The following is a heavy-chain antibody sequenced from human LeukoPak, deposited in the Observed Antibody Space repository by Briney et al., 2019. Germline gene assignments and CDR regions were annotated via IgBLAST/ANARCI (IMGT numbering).Heavy chain of an antibody. CDR3: AKDGGYSYVESFDY. CDR1: GFTFSSYG. J-gene: IGHJ4*02. D-gene: IGHD5-18*01. CDR2: IRYDGSNK. Sequence: GGSLRLSCAASGFTFSSYGMHWVRQAPGKCMEWVAFIRYDGSNKYYADSVKGRFTISRDNSKNTLYLQMNSLRAEDTAVYYCAKDGGYSYVESFDYWGQGTLVTVSS. V-gene: IGHV3-30*02.